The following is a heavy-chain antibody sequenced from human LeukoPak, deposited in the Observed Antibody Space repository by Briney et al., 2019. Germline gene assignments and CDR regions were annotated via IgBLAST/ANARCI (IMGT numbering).Heavy chain of an antibody. J-gene: IGHJ6*02. CDR1: GGSISSYY. CDR3: ARAKGRGSGGYFEKYYYGMDV. V-gene: IGHV4-59*01. Sequence: SETLSLTCTVSGGSISSYYWSWIRQPPGKGLEWIGYIYYSGSTNYNPSLKSRVTISVDTSKNQFSLKLSSVTAADTAVYYCARAKGRGSGGYFEKYYYGMDVWGQGTTVTVSS. D-gene: IGHD6-19*01. CDR2: IYYSGST.